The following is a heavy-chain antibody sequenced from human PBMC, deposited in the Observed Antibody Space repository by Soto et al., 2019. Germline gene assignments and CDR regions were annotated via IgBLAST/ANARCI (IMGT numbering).Heavy chain of an antibody. D-gene: IGHD4-17*01. CDR2: IYYSGST. J-gene: IGHJ4*02. CDR1: GGSISSGDYY. CDR3: ARDEGDYGGGQYYFDY. Sequence: QVQLQESGGGLVKPSQTLSLTCTVSGGSISSGDYYWSWIRQPPGKGLEWIGYIYYSGSTYYNPSLKSRVTISVDTSKNQFSLKLSSVTAADTAVYYCARDEGDYGGGQYYFDYWGQGTLVTVSS. V-gene: IGHV4-30-4*01.